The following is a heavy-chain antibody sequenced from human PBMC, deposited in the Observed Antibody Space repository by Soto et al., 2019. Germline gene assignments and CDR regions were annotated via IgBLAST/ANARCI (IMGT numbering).Heavy chain of an antibody. CDR1: GGSFRGYY. D-gene: IGHD6-13*01. V-gene: IGHV4-34*01. CDR2: INHSGST. Sequence: QVQLQQWGAGLLKPSETLSLTCAVYGGSFRGYYWSWIRQPPGKGLEWIGEINHSGSTNYNPSLKSRVTISVDTSKNQFSLKLSSVTAADTAVYYCARGRRSWYVYWGQGTLVTVSS. J-gene: IGHJ4*02. CDR3: ARGRRSWYVY.